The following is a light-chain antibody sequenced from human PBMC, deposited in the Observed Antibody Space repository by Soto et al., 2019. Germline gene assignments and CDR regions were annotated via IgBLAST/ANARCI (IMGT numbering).Light chain of an antibody. CDR2: LNSDGSH. CDR3: QTWGTGFWV. J-gene: IGLJ3*02. Sequence: QSVLTQSPSASASLGASVKLTCTLSSGHSRYAIAWHQQQPEKGPRYLMKLNSDGSHSKGDGIPDRFSGSSSGAERYLTIASLQSEDEADYYCQTWGTGFWVFRGGTKLTVL. CDR1: SGHSRYA. V-gene: IGLV4-69*02.